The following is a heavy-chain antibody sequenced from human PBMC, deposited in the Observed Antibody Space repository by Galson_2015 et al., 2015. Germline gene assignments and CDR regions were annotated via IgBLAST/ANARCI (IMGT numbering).Heavy chain of an antibody. V-gene: IGHV3-9*01. Sequence: SLRLSCAASGFTFDDYDMHWVRHAPGKGLEWISGISWNRGTIYYADSVKGRFTISSDNAKNSLYLQMNSLRDEDTAVYYCARVGSMIVESAFDIWGQGTMVTVSS. CDR1: GFTFDDYD. CDR2: ISWNRGTI. CDR3: ARVGSMIVESAFDI. J-gene: IGHJ3*02. D-gene: IGHD3-22*01.